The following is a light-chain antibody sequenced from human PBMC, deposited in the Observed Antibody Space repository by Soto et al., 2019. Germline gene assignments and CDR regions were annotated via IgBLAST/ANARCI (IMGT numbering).Light chain of an antibody. CDR3: CSYAGSSTHV. V-gene: IGLV2-23*02. CDR2: EVS. Sequence: QSVLSQPASASRSPGQSISVSCTGTSSDVGSSNLVSWYQQHPGKAPKLLIYEVSKRPSGVSNRFSGSKSGNTASLTISGLQAEDEADYYCCSYAGSSTHVFGTGTKVTVL. J-gene: IGLJ1*01. CDR1: SSDVGSSNL.